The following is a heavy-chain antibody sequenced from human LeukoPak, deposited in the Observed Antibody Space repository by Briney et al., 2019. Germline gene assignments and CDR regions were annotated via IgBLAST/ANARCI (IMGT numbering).Heavy chain of an antibody. CDR1: GGTFNTYA. Sequence: SVKVSCKASGGTFNTYAISWVRQAPGQGLEWLGGIIPILGTGNYAQKFQGRVTITADKSTSTAYMELSRLRSDDTAVYYCARAGVWDYSDSSGYHNAAFDIWGQGTMVTVSS. CDR2: IIPILGTG. V-gene: IGHV1-69*06. CDR3: ARAGVWDYSDSSGYHNAAFDI. D-gene: IGHD3-22*01. J-gene: IGHJ3*02.